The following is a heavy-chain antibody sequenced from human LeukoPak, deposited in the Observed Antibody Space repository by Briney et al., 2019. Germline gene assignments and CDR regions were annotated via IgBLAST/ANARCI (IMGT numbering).Heavy chain of an antibody. CDR1: GFTFSSYS. CDR2: ISSSSTI. D-gene: IGHD3-22*01. V-gene: IGHV3-48*02. J-gene: IGHJ4*02. CDR3: ATLISGYYYY. Sequence: PGGSLRLSCAASGFTFSSYSMNWVRQAPGKGLECVSYISSSSTIYYADSVKGRFTISRDNAKNSLYLQMNSLRDEDTAVYYCATLISGYYYYWGQGTLVTVSS.